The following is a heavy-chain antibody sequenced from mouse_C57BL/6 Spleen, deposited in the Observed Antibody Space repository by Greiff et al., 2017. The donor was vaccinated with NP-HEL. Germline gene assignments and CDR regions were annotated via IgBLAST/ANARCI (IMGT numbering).Heavy chain of an antibody. D-gene: IGHD1-1*01. CDR1: GYTFTTYP. Sequence: VQVVESGAELVKPGASVKMSCKASGYTFTTYPIEWMKQNHGKSLEWIGNFHPYNDDTKYNEKFKGKATLTVEKSSSTVYLELSRLTSDDSAVYYCARHYYGSSPFAYWGQGTLVTVSA. CDR2: FHPYNDDT. V-gene: IGHV1-47*01. J-gene: IGHJ3*01. CDR3: ARHYYGSSPFAY.